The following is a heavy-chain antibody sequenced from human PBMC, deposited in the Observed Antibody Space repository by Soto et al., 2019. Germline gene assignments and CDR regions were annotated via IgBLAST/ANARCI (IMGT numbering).Heavy chain of an antibody. J-gene: IGHJ4*02. D-gene: IGHD3-3*01. CDR1: GYTFTSYG. V-gene: IGHV1-18*01. CDR3: ARRGGLGYYIDY. Sequence: QVQLVQSGAEVKKPGASVKVSCKASGYTFTSYGITWVRQAPGQGLEWMGWTSAYNGNTNYAQKLQGRVTMTTDTSTRTADMELRSLRSDDTAVYYGARRGGLGYYIDYWGQGTLVTVSS. CDR2: TSAYNGNT.